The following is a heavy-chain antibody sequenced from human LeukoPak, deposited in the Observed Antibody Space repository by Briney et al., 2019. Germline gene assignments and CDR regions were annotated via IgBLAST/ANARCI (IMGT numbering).Heavy chain of an antibody. D-gene: IGHD3-10*01. CDR2: ISSSGSTI. CDR1: GFTFSSYE. V-gene: IGHV3-48*03. Sequence: PGGSLRLSCAASGFTFSSYEMNWVRQAPGKGLEWVSYISSSGSTISYADSVKGRFTISRDNAKNSLYLQMNSLRAEDTAVYYCAKDPYGSGSPPFDYWGQGTLVTVSS. CDR3: AKDPYGSGSPPFDY. J-gene: IGHJ4*02.